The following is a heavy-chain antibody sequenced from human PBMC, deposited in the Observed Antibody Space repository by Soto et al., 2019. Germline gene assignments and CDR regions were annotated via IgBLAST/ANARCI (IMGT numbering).Heavy chain of an antibody. Sequence: EVQLLESGGGLVQPGGSLRLSCAASGFTFRNYAMNWVRQAPGKGLEWVSVISDSGGSTYYADSVKGRFTISRDNSKNTLYLHMNNLTAEDTAVYYCAKDGFSGSGKYYFDYWGQGTLVTVSS. CDR1: GFTFRNYA. J-gene: IGHJ4*02. D-gene: IGHD3-10*01. CDR2: ISDSGGST. CDR3: AKDGFSGSGKYYFDY. V-gene: IGHV3-23*01.